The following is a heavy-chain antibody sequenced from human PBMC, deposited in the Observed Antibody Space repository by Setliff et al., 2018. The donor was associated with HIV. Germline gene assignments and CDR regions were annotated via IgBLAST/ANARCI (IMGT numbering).Heavy chain of an antibody. CDR2: ISHSGST. V-gene: IGHV4-34*01. D-gene: IGHD3-10*01. CDR3: VRANITMVRGVTSWFDP. CDR1: GGSFSGYY. J-gene: IGHJ5*02. Sequence: KPSETLSLTCAVYGGSFSGYYWSWIRQPPGKGLEWIGEISHSGSTNYNPSLNSRVTISIDTSKNQFSLNLRSVTAADTAVYYCVRANITMVRGVTSWFDPWGQGTLVTVSS.